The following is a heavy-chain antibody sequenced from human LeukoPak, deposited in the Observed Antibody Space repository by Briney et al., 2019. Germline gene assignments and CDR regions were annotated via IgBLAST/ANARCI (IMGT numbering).Heavy chain of an antibody. Sequence: QPGGSLRLSCAASGFTFSSYAMHWVRQAPGKGLEWVAVISYDGTNKYYADSVKGRFTISRDNPKNTLYLQMNSLRGEDTAVYYCARSDYGDYVAWGQGTPVTVSS. CDR1: GFTFSSYA. J-gene: IGHJ5*02. V-gene: IGHV3-30-3*01. CDR2: ISYDGTNK. D-gene: IGHD4-17*01. CDR3: ARSDYGDYVA.